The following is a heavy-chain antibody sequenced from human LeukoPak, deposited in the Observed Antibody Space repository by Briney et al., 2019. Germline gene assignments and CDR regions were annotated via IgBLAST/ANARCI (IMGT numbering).Heavy chain of an antibody. Sequence: GGSLRLSCAASGFTFSNYAMSWVRQAPGEGLEWVAVIWYDGSNKYYADSVKGRFTISRDNSKNTLYLQMNSLRAEDTAVYYCARERLAVTDAFDIWGQGTMVTVSS. CDR1: GFTFSNYA. CDR2: IWYDGSNK. V-gene: IGHV3-33*08. D-gene: IGHD4-11*01. CDR3: ARERLAVTDAFDI. J-gene: IGHJ3*02.